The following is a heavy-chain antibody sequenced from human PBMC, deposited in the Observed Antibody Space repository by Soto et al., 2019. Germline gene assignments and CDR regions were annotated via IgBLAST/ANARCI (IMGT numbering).Heavy chain of an antibody. Sequence: GASVKVSCKASGGTFSSYAISWVRQAPGQGLEWMGGIIPICGTASYAQKFQGRVTITADESTSTAYMELSSLRPEDTAVYYCARADPSTAMAHWGQGTLVTSPQ. D-gene: IGHD5-18*01. CDR1: GGTFSSYA. J-gene: IGHJ4*02. CDR2: IIPICGTA. V-gene: IGHV1-69*13. CDR3: ARADPSTAMAH.